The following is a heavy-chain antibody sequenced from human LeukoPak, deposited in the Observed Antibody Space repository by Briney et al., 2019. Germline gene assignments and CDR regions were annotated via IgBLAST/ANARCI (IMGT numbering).Heavy chain of an antibody. D-gene: IGHD1-26*01. CDR3: ATLYSGSFNY. J-gene: IGHJ4*02. CDR2: INPYSGGT. CDR1: GYTFTSYY. V-gene: IGHV1-2*02. Sequence: ASVKVSCKASGYTFTSYYIHWVRQAPGQGLEWMGWINPYSGGTNYAQKFQGRVTMTRDTSISTAFMELSSLRSDDPAVYYCATLYSGSFNYWGQGTLVTVSS.